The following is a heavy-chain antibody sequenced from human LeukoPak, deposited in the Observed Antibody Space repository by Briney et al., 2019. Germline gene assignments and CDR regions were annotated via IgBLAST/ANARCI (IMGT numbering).Heavy chain of an antibody. V-gene: IGHV3-30-3*01. CDR2: IAYDGSNK. J-gene: IGHJ6*03. CDR1: GLTSTRYW. D-gene: IGHD3-9*01. CDR3: ARLVTGPILYHYYMDV. Sequence: GGSLRLSCVVSGLTSTRYWMHWVRQAPGKGLEWVAVIAYDGSNKYYADSVKGRFTISRDNSKNTLYLQMNSLRAEDTAVYYCARLVTGPILYHYYMDVWGKGTTVVVSS.